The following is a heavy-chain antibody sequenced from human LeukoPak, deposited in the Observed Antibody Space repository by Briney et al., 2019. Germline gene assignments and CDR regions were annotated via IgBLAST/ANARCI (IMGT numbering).Heavy chain of an antibody. D-gene: IGHD2-21*01. J-gene: IGHJ3*02. CDR1: GFTFSDFA. CDR3: ARERRGDRHDSLDI. Sequence: GWSLRLSCAASGFTFSDFAMHWVRQAPGKGLEWMTIISYDASGIYYADSVRGRFTISRDNSKNTLYLQMNSLRAEDTAVYCCARERRGDRHDSLDIWGQGTMVTVSS. V-gene: IGHV3-30*04. CDR2: ISYDASGI.